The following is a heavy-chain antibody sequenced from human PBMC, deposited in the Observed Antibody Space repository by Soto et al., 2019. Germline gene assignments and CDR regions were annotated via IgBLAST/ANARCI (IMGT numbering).Heavy chain of an antibody. CDR2: IWYDGSNK. J-gene: IGHJ6*02. Sequence: VQLLESGGGLVQPGGSLRLSCAASGFTFSSYGMHWVRQAPGKGLEWVAVIWYDGSNKYYADSVKGRFTISRDNSKNTLYLQMNSLRAEDTAVYYCARDSPRIAARPDYYYGMDVWGQGTTVTVSS. V-gene: IGHV3-33*08. CDR3: ARDSPRIAARPDYYYGMDV. CDR1: GFTFSSYG. D-gene: IGHD6-6*01.